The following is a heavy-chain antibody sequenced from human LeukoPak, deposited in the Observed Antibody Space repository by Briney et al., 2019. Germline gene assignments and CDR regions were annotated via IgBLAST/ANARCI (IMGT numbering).Heavy chain of an antibody. CDR2: IYYSGST. Sequence: PSETLSLTCTVSGXSISSYYWSWIRQPPGKGLEWIGYIYYSGSTNYNPSLKSRVTISVDTSKNQFSLKLSSVTAADTAVYYCARFNDSSGYYFDAFDIWGQGTMVTVSS. D-gene: IGHD3-22*01. J-gene: IGHJ3*02. CDR1: GXSISSYY. V-gene: IGHV4-59*01. CDR3: ARFNDSSGYYFDAFDI.